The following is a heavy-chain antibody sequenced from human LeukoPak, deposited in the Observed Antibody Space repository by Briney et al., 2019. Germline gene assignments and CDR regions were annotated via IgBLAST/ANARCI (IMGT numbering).Heavy chain of an antibody. J-gene: IGHJ3*02. D-gene: IGHD6-13*01. Sequence: PGGSLRLSCAASGFTVSSNYMNWVRQAPGKGLEGVSVIYSGGSTYYADSVKGRFTISRDNSKNTLYLQMNSLRAEDTAVYYCARDSLYSSTWSPRAFDIWGQGTMVTV. CDR3: ARDSLYSSTWSPRAFDI. CDR2: IYSGGST. V-gene: IGHV3-53*01. CDR1: GFTVSSNY.